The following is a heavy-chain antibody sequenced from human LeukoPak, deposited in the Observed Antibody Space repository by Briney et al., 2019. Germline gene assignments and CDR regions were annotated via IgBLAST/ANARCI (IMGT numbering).Heavy chain of an antibody. D-gene: IGHD5-18*01. CDR1: GYTFTGYY. CDR2: VNPNSGGT. CDR3: ARDSGYSYGHYYYYYGMDV. V-gene: IGHV1-2*02. J-gene: IGHJ6*02. Sequence: ASVKVSCKASGYTFTGYYMHWVRQAPGQGLEWMGWVNPNSGGTNYAQKFQGRVTMTRDTSISTAYMELSRLRSDDTAVYYCARDSGYSYGHYYYYYGMDVWGQGTTVTVSS.